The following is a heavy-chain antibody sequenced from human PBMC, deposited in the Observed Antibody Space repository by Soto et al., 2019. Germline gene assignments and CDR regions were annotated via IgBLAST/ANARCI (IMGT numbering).Heavy chain of an antibody. J-gene: IGHJ1*01. D-gene: IGHD2-21*02. V-gene: IGHV1-18*04. CDR2: ISAYNGNT. CDR1: CYTFTSYG. Sequence: SVKVSFKASCYTFTSYGISWVRQAPGQGLEWMGWISAYNGNTNYAQKLQGRVTMTTDTSTSTAYMELRSLRSDDTAVYYCARDSISIVVVTAIRAEYFQHWGQGTLVTVSS. CDR3: ARDSISIVVVTAIRAEYFQH.